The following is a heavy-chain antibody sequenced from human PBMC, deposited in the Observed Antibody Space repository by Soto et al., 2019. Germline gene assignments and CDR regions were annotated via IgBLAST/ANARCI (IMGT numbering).Heavy chain of an antibody. D-gene: IGHD6-6*01. J-gene: IGHJ4*02. Sequence: EVQLVESGGGLVQPGRSLRQSCAASGFVFEDYAMHWVRQAPGKGLEWVSSITWNSDSLAYTGSVKGRFTISRDNAKNSLYLEMDSLRPEDTALYYCTKSRGVAGRPLDDWGQGTLVTVSS. CDR3: TKSRGVAGRPLDD. V-gene: IGHV3-9*01. CDR2: ITWNSDSL. CDR1: GFVFEDYA.